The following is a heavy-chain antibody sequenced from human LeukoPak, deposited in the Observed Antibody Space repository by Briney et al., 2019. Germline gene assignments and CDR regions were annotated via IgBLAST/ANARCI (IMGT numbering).Heavy chain of an antibody. V-gene: IGHV3-30*02. D-gene: IGHD3-10*01. Sequence: GGSLRLSCVASGFTFTDYGMHWVRQAPGHGLEWLAFIRYEGKEKFYADSVKGRFTISRDNSQNTLYLEMNSMKTADTGVYYCAKDLMRDRWFGESWGQGTQVTVSS. CDR2: IRYEGKEK. CDR1: GFTFTDYG. J-gene: IGHJ5*02. CDR3: AKDLMRDRWFGES.